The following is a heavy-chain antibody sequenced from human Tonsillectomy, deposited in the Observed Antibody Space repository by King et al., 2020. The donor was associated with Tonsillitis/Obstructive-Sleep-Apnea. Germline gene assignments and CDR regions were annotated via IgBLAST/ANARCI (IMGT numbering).Heavy chain of an antibody. D-gene: IGHD2-2*02. CDR3: ARDAGYCTTPSCYKPLEY. CDR2: IIPIFNIA. V-gene: IGHV1-69*04. Sequence: QLVQSGAEVKKPGSSVKVSCKASGGTFSGYAINWVRQAPGQGLEWMGRIIPIFNIANYAQKFQGRVTITADKSTSTVYMELNSLRSEDTAMYYCARDAGYCTTPSCYKPLEYWGQGTLVTVSS. CDR1: GGTFSGYA. J-gene: IGHJ4*02.